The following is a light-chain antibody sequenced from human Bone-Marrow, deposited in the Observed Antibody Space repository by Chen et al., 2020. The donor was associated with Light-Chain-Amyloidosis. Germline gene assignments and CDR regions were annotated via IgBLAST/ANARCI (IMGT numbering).Light chain of an antibody. CDR3: QVWDSSSDHYV. V-gene: IGLV3-21*02. CDR1: NIGSKS. CDR2: DGS. J-gene: IGLJ1*01. Sequence: SYVLTQPPSVSVAPGQTARITCGGNNIGSKSVHWYQQKPGQAPVLVVHDGSDRPSGIPERFSGSNSGNTATLTISRVEAGDEADYYCQVWDSSSDHYVFGTGTKVTVL.